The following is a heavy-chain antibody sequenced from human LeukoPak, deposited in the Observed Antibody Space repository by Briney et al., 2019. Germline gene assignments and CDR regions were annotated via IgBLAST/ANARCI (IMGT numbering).Heavy chain of an antibody. V-gene: IGHV3-30*03. CDR1: GFTFTNAW. Sequence: GGSLRLSCAASGFTFTNAWMNWVRQAPGKGLEWVAVISYDGSNKYYADSVKGRFTISRDNSKNTLYLQMNSLRAEDTAVYYCASGSVEWLYDYWGQGTLVTVSS. J-gene: IGHJ4*02. D-gene: IGHD5-12*01. CDR2: ISYDGSNK. CDR3: ASGSVEWLYDY.